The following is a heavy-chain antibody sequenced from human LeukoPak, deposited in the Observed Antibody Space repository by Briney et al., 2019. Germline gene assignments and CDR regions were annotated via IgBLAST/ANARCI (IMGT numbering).Heavy chain of an antibody. D-gene: IGHD6-19*01. CDR2: IIPILGIV. CDR3: ARVIRIAVAGIGAFDI. Sequence: SVKVSCKASGGTFNSYAISWVRQAPGQGPEWMGRIIPILGIVNYAQKFQGRVTITADKSTSTAYMELSSLRSEDTAVYYCARVIRIAVAGIGAFDIWGQGTMVTVSS. CDR1: GGTFNSYA. J-gene: IGHJ3*02. V-gene: IGHV1-69*04.